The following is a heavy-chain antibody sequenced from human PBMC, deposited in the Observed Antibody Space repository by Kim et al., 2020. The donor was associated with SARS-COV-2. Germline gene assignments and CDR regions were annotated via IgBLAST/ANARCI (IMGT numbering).Heavy chain of an antibody. CDR1: GFTFSSYA. V-gene: IGHV3-33*06. CDR3: AKQRGIVPYYYGMDV. D-gene: IGHD7-27*01. J-gene: IGHJ6*02. CDR2: IWYDGSNK. Sequence: GGSLRLSCAASGFTFSSYAMHWVRQAPGKGLEWVAVIWYDGSNKYYADSVKGRFTISRDNSKNTLYLQMNSLRAEDTAVYYCAKQRGIVPYYYGMDVWGQGTTVTVSS.